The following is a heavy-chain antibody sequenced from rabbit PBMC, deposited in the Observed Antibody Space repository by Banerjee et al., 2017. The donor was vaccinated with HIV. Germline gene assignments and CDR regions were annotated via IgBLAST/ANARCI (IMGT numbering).Heavy chain of an antibody. CDR3: ARSGGNYVTYFNF. D-gene: IGHD8-1*01. CDR1: GFSFSSSYY. V-gene: IGHV1S45*01. J-gene: IGHJ4*01. CDR2: IVVGGSGST. Sequence: QEQLVESGGGLVQPGGSLKLSCKASGFSFSSSYYMCWVRQAPGKGLEWIACIVVGGSGSTYYASWAKGRFTISKTSSTTVTLQMTSLTAADTATYFCARSGGNYVTYFNFWGPGTLVTVS.